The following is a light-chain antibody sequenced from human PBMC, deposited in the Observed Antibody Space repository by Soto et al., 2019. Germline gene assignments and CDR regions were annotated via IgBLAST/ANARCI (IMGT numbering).Light chain of an antibody. CDR2: GAS. V-gene: IGKV3-15*01. J-gene: IGKJ1*01. CDR3: QQYHNWPPIT. CDR1: QSVSSH. Sequence: EIVMTQSPDTLFVSLGEGATLSCRASQSVSSHLAWYQHKPGQAPRLLIYGASTRASGIPARFSGSGSETDFTPTISSLQSEDSAVYYCQQYHNWPPITFGQGTKVDIK.